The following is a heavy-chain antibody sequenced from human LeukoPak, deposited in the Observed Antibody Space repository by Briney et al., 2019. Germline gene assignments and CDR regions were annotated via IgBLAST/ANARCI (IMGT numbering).Heavy chain of an antibody. D-gene: IGHD3-3*01. Sequence: SETLSLTCTVSGASISSYYWSWVRQPAGKGLEWVGLMYTSGSTNYNPSLKSRVTMSIDTPKNQLSLRLSSVTAADTAVYYCARTSDDFWSGWFDPWGQGTLVTVSS. CDR3: ARTSDDFWSGWFDP. V-gene: IGHV4-4*07. CDR1: GASISSYY. J-gene: IGHJ5*02. CDR2: MYTSGST.